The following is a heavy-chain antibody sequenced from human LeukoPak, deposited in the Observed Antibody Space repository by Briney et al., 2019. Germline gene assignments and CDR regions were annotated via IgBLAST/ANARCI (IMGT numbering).Heavy chain of an antibody. D-gene: IGHD3-22*01. J-gene: IGHJ4*02. Sequence: PSETLSLTCAVYGGSFSGYYWSWIRQPPGKGLEWIGEINHSGSTNYNPSLKSRVTISVDTSENQFSLKLSSVTAADTAVYYCARMYYYDSSGYYDGRLFDYWGQGTLVTVSS. CDR2: INHSGST. CDR3: ARMYYYDSSGYYDGRLFDY. CDR1: GGSFSGYY. V-gene: IGHV4-34*01.